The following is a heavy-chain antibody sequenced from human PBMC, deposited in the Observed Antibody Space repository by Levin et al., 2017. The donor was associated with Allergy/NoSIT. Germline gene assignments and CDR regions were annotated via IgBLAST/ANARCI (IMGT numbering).Heavy chain of an antibody. Sequence: SETLSLTCTVSGGSISGGGYHWTWIRQHPEKGLEWIGYIYYSGSTFYNPSLKSRLMISVDTSKNQFSLNVSSVTAADPAVYYCAREYGSTFHFWGLGALVTFAS. CDR3: AREYGSTFHF. J-gene: IGHJ1*01. CDR2: IYYSGST. CDR1: GGSISGGGYH. V-gene: IGHV4-31*03. D-gene: IGHD5-24*01.